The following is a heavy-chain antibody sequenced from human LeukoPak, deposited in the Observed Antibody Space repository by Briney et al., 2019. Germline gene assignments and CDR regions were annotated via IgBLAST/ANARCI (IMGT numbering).Heavy chain of an antibody. V-gene: IGHV4-59*01. D-gene: IGHD3-22*01. Sequence: SETLSLTCTVSGGSISSYYWSWIRQPPGKGLEWIGYIYYSGSTNYNPSLKSRVTISVDTSKNQFSLKLSSVTAADTAVYYCARVAIGYYYDSSGYYDYWGQGTLVTVSS. CDR1: GGSISSYY. CDR3: ARVAIGYYYDSSGYYDY. CDR2: IYYSGST. J-gene: IGHJ4*02.